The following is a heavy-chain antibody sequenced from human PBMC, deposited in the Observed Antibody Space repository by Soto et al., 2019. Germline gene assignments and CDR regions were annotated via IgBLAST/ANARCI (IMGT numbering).Heavy chain of an antibody. Sequence: QVQLVQSGGEVKKPGASVKVSCKASGYTFINYGVSWVRQAPGQGLEWVGGINPVFATPHYAQKFQGRVTITADELTSTAYMELTGLTSDDTAVYFCAREGRHFDYWGQGTLVTVSS. J-gene: IGHJ4*02. CDR3: AREGRHFDY. CDR1: GYTFINYG. CDR2: INPVFATP. V-gene: IGHV1-69*13.